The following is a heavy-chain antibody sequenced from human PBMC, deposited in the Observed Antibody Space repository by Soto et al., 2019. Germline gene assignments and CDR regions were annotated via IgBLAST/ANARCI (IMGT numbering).Heavy chain of an antibody. CDR3: ARDQGHSSSSTYGMDV. Sequence: QVQLVESGGGLGKPVGSLRLSCAASRVTFSDYYMSWLRQAPGKGLEWVAYISTRSSYTNYADSVRGRFTISRDNAKNSVYLQMNSLIAEDTAVYFCARDQGHSSSSTYGMDVWGQWTTVTVSS. CDR1: RVTFSDYY. D-gene: IGHD6-6*01. CDR2: ISTRSSYT. J-gene: IGHJ6*02. V-gene: IGHV3-11*06.